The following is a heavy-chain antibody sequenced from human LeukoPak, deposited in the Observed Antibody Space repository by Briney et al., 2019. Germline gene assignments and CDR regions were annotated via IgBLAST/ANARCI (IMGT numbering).Heavy chain of an antibody. CDR2: IYYSGST. D-gene: IGHD6-6*01. J-gene: IGHJ6*03. CDR3: ARGDLTYSSSSNVRPDYYYYYMDV. V-gene: IGHV4-59*01. Sequence: SETLSLTCTVSGGSISSYYWSWIRQPPGKGLEWIGYIYYSGSTNYNPSLKSRVTTSVDTSKNQFSLKLSSVTAADTAVYYCARGDLTYSSSSNVRPDYYYYYMDVWGKGTTVTVSS. CDR1: GGSISSYY.